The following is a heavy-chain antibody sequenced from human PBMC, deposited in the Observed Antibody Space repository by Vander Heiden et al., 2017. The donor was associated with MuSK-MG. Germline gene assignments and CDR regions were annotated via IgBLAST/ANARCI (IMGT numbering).Heavy chain of an antibody. CDR3: ERGHDYGDCLDY. V-gene: IGHV4-4*07. CDR1: GCSISSYY. Sequence: VPLQESGPGLVQPSGTLSLPCTVSGCSISSYYWSWIRQHAGKGLEWIGRIYTSGSTNSNHSIKRRVNMSVDTAKNQVSLNLSSVTAADTDGDYCERGHDYGDCLDYWGQGTLVTVSS. D-gene: IGHD4-17*01. J-gene: IGHJ4*02. CDR2: IYTSGST.